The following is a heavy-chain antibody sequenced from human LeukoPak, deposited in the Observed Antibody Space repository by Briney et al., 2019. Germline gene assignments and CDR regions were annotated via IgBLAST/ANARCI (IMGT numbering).Heavy chain of an antibody. D-gene: IGHD2-2*03. CDR3: ARDGYCSSTSCYGYYYYYMDV. Sequence: SETLSLTCAVYGGSFSGYYWSWIRQPPGKGLEWIGEINHSGSTNYNPSLKSRVTISVDTSKNQFSLKLSPVTAADTAVYYCARDGYCSSTSCYGYYYYYMDVWGKGTTVTISS. J-gene: IGHJ6*03. CDR2: INHSGST. V-gene: IGHV4-34*01. CDR1: GGSFSGYY.